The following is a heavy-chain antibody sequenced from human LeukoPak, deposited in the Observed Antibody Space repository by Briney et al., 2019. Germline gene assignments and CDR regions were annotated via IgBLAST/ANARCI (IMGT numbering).Heavy chain of an antibody. J-gene: IGHJ5*02. Sequence: SETLSLTCTVSGGSISSYYWSWIRQPPGKGLEWIGYIYYSGSTNYNPSLKSRVTISVDTSKSQFSLKPSSVTAADTAVYYCARRHDYGDYSWFDPWGQGTLVTVSS. CDR3: ARRHDYGDYSWFDP. CDR2: IYYSGST. D-gene: IGHD4-17*01. CDR1: GGSISSYY. V-gene: IGHV4-59*01.